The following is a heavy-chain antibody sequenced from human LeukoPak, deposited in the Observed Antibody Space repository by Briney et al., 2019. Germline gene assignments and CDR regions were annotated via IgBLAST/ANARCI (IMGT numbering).Heavy chain of an antibody. J-gene: IGHJ3*02. D-gene: IGHD6-13*01. CDR3: AKAWGELAAAGAFDI. CDR1: GFTFSSYG. CDR2: ISYDGSNK. V-gene: IGHV3-30*18. Sequence: GRSLRLSCAASGFTFSSYGMHWVRQAPGKGLEWVAVISYDGSNKYYADSVKGRFTISRVNSKNTLYLQMNSLRAEDTAVYYCAKAWGELAAAGAFDIWGQGTMVTVSS.